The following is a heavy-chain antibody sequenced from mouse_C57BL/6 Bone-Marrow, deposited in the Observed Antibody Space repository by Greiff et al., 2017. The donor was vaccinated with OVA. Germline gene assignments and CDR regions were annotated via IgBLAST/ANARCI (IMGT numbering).Heavy chain of an antibody. CDR3: ARRDYDSYYYAMDY. CDR1: GYTFTSYW. CDR2: LDPSDSYT. Sequence: QVQLQQPGAELVMPGASVKLSCKASGYTFTSYWMHWVKQRPGQGLEWIGELDPSDSYTNYNQKFKGKSTLTVDKSSSTAYMQLSSLTSEDSAVYYCARRDYDSYYYAMDYWGQGTSVTVSS. D-gene: IGHD2-4*01. J-gene: IGHJ4*01. V-gene: IGHV1-69*01.